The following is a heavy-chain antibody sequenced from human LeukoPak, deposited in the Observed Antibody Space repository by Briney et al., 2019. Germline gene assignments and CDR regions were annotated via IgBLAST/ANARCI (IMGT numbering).Heavy chain of an antibody. Sequence: PGGSLRLPCAASGFDFNSYWMSWVRQAPGKGLECVANIKQDGSDIYFVVSVKGRLTISRDNAKNSLYLQMKSLRGEDTAVYYCARARYGSGGYFFDFWGQGTLVTVSS. CDR1: GFDFNSYW. CDR2: IKQDGSDI. D-gene: IGHD3-10*01. J-gene: IGHJ4*02. CDR3: ARARYGSGGYFFDF. V-gene: IGHV3-7*04.